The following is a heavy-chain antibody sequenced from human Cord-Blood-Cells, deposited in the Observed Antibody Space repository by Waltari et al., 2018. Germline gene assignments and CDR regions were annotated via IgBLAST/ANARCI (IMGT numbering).Heavy chain of an antibody. J-gene: IGHJ5*02. D-gene: IGHD6-13*01. CDR1: GGTFSSYA. CDR2: IIPILGIA. Sequence: QVQLVQSGAAVKKPGSSVKVSCKASGGTFSSYAISWVLPPPGTGLEWMGGIIPILGIANYAQKFQGRVTITADESTSTAYMELSSLRSEDTAVYYCARGGVIAAAGTRTFNWFDPWGQGTLVTVSS. V-gene: IGHV1-69*04. CDR3: ARGGVIAAAGTRTFNWFDP.